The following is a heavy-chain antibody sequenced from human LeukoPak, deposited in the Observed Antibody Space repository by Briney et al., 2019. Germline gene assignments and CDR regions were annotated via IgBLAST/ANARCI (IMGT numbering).Heavy chain of an antibody. V-gene: IGHV3-23*01. CDR3: AKAGSYSDISVYPLASFDF. J-gene: IGHJ3*01. Sequence: GGSLRLSCAASGFTFSNSDMNWVRQAPGKGLEWVSFISASGGSAHYADSVRGRFTISRDDSKNTLYLQMNSLRAEDTAVYYCAKAGSYSDISVYPLASFDFWGQGTMVTVSS. CDR1: GFTFSNSD. D-gene: IGHD3-22*01. CDR2: ISASGGSA.